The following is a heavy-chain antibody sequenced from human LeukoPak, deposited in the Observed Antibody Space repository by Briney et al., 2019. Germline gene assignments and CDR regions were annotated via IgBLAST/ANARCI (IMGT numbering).Heavy chain of an antibody. CDR3: ARYHPDYYDSSGYTFDY. CDR2: VFYSGTT. V-gene: IGHV4-39*01. Sequence: SSETLSLTCTVSGGSVSSNNYYWTWLRQPPGMGLQWIGTVFYSGTTYYNPSLKSRATTSVDTSKNQFSLKLSSVTVADMAVYYCARYHPDYYDSSGYTFDYWGQGTLVTVSS. J-gene: IGHJ4*02. D-gene: IGHD3-22*01. CDR1: GGSVSSNNYY.